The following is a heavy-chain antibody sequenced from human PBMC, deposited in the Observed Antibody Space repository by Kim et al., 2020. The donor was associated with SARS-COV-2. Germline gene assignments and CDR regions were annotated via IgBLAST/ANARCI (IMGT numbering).Heavy chain of an antibody. CDR1: GYIFSNYA. J-gene: IGHJ4*02. CDR2: INTSTGNP. D-gene: IGHD2-2*01. V-gene: IGHV7-4-1*02. CDR3: SRARESTIVPHATV. Sequence: ASVKVSCKASGYIFSNYALNWVRQAPGQGLEWMAWINTSTGNPTYGQRFTGRFVLSLDTSMNTAYLQISNLEAEDTAVYYCSRARESTIVPHATVWGQGT.